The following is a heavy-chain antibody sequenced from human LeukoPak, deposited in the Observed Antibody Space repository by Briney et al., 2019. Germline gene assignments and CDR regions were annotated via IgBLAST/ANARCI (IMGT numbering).Heavy chain of an antibody. Sequence: GGSLRLSCAASGFTVSRNYMSWVRRAPGKGLEWVSVIYSGGSTYYADSVKGRFTISRDNSKNTLYLQMNSLRAEDTAVYYCARHGSITMVRGRLRYYYMDVWGKGTTVTISS. CDR3: ARHGSITMVRGRLRYYYMDV. D-gene: IGHD3-10*01. CDR2: IYSGGST. V-gene: IGHV3-66*04. J-gene: IGHJ6*03. CDR1: GFTVSRNY.